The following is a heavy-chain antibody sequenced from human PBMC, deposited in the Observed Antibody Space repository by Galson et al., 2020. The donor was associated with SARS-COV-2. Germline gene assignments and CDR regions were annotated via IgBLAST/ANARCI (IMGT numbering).Heavy chain of an antibody. J-gene: IGHJ5*02. CDR3: ARGRVIVRVLSAVTS. Sequence: ASETLSLTCTVSGGSISSNDYYWAWVRQPPGKGLEWIGNSHYRGNTYYNPSLESRASISIDTSRNKFSLKLTSATAADTAVYFCARGRVIVRVLSAVTSWGQGTLVTVSS. CDR1: GGSISSNDYY. D-gene: IGHD3-16*02. CDR2: SHYRGNT. V-gene: IGHV4-39*07.